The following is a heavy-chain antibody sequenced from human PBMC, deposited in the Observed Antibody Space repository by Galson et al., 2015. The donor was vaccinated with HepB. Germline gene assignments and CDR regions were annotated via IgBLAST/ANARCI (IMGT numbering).Heavy chain of an antibody. V-gene: IGHV3-21*01. Sequence: SLRLSCAASGFTFSSYGMHWVRQAPGKGLEWVSSISSSSSYIYYADSVKGRFTISRDNAKNSLYLQMNSLRAEDTAVYYCARESLWLGAFDIWGQGTMVTVSS. D-gene: IGHD5-12*01. CDR3: ARESLWLGAFDI. CDR1: GFTFSSYG. J-gene: IGHJ3*02. CDR2: ISSSSSYI.